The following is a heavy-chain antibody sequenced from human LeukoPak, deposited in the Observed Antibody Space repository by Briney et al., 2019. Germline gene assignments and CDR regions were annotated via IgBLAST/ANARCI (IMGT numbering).Heavy chain of an antibody. CDR1: GYTFTSYD. V-gene: IGHV1-18*01. CDR3: TSCIYYYYGMDV. J-gene: IGHJ6*02. Sequence: ASVKVSCKASGYTFTSYDINWVRQAPGQGLEWMGWISAYNGNTNYAQKLQGRVTMTTDTSTSTAYMELRSLRSDDTAVYYCTSCIYYYYGMDVWGQGTTVTVSS. CDR2: ISAYNGNT.